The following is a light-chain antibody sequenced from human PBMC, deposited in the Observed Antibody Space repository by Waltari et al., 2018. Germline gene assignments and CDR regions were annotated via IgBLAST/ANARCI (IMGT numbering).Light chain of an antibody. CDR2: DAS. V-gene: IGKV3-15*01. Sequence: ELVMTQSPATLSVSPGERASLSCRASQSVSSTLAWYQQTPGQSPRLLIYDASTRAAGIPGRFSGSGSGTEFTLTISSLQSEDFAIYYCQQYNIWPWTFGQGTKVDIK. J-gene: IGKJ1*01. CDR3: QQYNIWPWT. CDR1: QSVSST.